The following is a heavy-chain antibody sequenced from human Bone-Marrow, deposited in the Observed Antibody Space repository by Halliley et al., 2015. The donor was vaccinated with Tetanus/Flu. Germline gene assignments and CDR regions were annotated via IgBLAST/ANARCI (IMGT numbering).Heavy chain of an antibody. CDR3: ASMTAMTSFEY. V-gene: IGHV4-30-4*01. J-gene: IGHJ4*02. D-gene: IGHD4-17*01. Sequence: LEWIGYSFFSGTTYYNPSLGSRLAISLDTSKNQFSLKLSSVIAADTGVYYCASMTAMTSFEYWGQGTLITVSS. CDR2: SFFSGTT.